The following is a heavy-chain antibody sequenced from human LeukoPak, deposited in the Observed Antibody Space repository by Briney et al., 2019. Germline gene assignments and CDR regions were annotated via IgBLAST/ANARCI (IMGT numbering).Heavy chain of an antibody. CDR2: ISYTGST. J-gene: IGHJ3*02. D-gene: IGHD4-17*01. CDR1: DASFSSHY. V-gene: IGHV4-59*11. Sequence: SETLSLTCIVSDASFSSHYWTWIRQPPGKGLEWIGYISYTGSTNYDPSLKSRVTISVDTSKNQFSLKLSSVTAADTAVYYCARDPTTVTKGFDIWGQGTMVTVSS. CDR3: ARDPTTVTKGFDI.